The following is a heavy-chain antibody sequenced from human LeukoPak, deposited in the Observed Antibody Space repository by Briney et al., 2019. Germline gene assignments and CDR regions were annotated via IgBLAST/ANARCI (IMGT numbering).Heavy chain of an antibody. CDR3: ARVSRGYCSGGSCNAFDI. Sequence: GESLKISCQGSGYSFTSYWIGWVRQMPGKGLEWVGIIYPGDSDTRYSPSFQGQVTISADKSISTASLQWSSLKASDTAMYYCARVSRGYCSGGSCNAFDIWGQGTMVTVSS. D-gene: IGHD2-15*01. J-gene: IGHJ3*02. CDR1: GYSFTSYW. CDR2: IYPGDSDT. V-gene: IGHV5-51*01.